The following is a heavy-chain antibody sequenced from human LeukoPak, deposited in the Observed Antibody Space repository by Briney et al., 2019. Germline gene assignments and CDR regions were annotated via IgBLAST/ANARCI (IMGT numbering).Heavy chain of an antibody. D-gene: IGHD6-13*01. CDR2: IIPILGIA. V-gene: IGHV1-69*04. Sequence: SVKVSCKASGGTFSSYAISWVRQAPGQGLEWMGRIIPILGIANYAQKFQGRVTITADKSTSTAYMELSSLRSEDTAVYYCARAGYSSSWHFDYWGQGTLVTVSS. CDR1: GGTFSSYA. J-gene: IGHJ4*02. CDR3: ARAGYSSSWHFDY.